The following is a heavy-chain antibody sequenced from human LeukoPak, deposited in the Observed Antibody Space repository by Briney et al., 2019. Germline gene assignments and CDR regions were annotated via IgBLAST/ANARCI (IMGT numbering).Heavy chain of an antibody. J-gene: IGHJ4*02. CDR1: GFTFDAYS. CDR3: AKAGPFSSMAALDH. Sequence: PGGSLRLSCAASGFTFDAYSMYWVRQPPGKGLECVAVISWHGGSPHYADSVKGRFTISRDNSKNSLYLQMNSLRTEDTALYYCAKAGPFSSMAALDHWGQGTLVTVSS. CDR2: ISWHGGSP. D-gene: IGHD2/OR15-2a*01. V-gene: IGHV3-43*01.